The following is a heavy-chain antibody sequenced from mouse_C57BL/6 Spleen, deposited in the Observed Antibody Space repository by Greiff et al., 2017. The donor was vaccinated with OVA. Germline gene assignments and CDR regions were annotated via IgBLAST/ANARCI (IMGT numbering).Heavy chain of an antibody. D-gene: IGHD1-1*01. CDR1: GFTFSSYG. CDR3: AVYGSSYYWYFDV. J-gene: IGHJ1*03. V-gene: IGHV5-6*02. CDR2: ISSGGSYT. Sequence: DVMLVESGGDLVKPGGSLKLSCAASGFTFSSYGMSWVRQTPDKRLEWVATISSGGSYTYYPDSVKGRFTISRDNAKNTLYLQMSSLKSEDTAMYYCAVYGSSYYWYFDVWGTGTTVTVSS.